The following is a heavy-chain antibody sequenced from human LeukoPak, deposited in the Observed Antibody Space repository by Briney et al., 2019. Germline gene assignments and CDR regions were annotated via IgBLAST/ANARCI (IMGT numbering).Heavy chain of an antibody. CDR2: IYYSGST. CDR3: ARARVVRGVTPFDY. D-gene: IGHD3-10*01. J-gene: IGHJ4*02. CDR1: GGSISSYY. V-gene: IGHV4-39*07. Sequence: PSETLSLTCTVSGGSISSYYWSWIRQPPGKGLEWIGSIYYSGSTYYNPSLKSRVTISIDTSKNQFSLQLSSVTAADTAVYYCARARVVRGVTPFDYWGQGTLVSVSS.